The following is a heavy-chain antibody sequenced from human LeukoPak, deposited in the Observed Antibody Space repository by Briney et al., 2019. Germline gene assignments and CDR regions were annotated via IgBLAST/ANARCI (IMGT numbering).Heavy chain of an antibody. CDR2: INPNSGGT. V-gene: IGHV1-2*02. J-gene: IGHJ5*02. D-gene: IGHD2-2*01. CDR1: GYTFTGYY. Sequence: ASVKVSCKASGYTFTGYYMHWVRQAPGQGLEWMGWINPNSGGTNYAQKFQGRVTMTRDTSISTAYMELSRLRSDDTAVYYCARSLVVPAAILFAYNWFDPWGQGTLVTVSS. CDR3: ARSLVVPAAILFAYNWFDP.